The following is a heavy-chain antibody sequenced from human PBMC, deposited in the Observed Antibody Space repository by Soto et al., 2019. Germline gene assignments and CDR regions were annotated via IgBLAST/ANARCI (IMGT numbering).Heavy chain of an antibody. Sequence: ASVKVSCKASGYTFTSYYMHWVRQAPGQGLEWMGIINPSGSTSYAQKFQGRVTMTRDTSTSTVYMELSSLRSEDTAVYYCARFGRDGYNQIVPDYWGQG. CDR2: INPSGST. CDR3: ARFGRDGYNQIVPDY. D-gene: IGHD6-6*01. J-gene: IGHJ4*02. V-gene: IGHV1-46*01. CDR1: GYTFTSYY.